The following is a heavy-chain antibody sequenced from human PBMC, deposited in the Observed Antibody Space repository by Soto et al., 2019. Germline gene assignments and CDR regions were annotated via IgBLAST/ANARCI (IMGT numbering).Heavy chain of an antibody. CDR1: GGSISSGGYS. V-gene: IGHV4-30-2*01. J-gene: IGHJ4*02. CDR2: IYHSGST. D-gene: IGHD2-15*01. Sequence: QLQLQESGSGLVKPSQTLSLTCAVSGGSISSGGYSWSWIRQPPGKGLEWIGYIYHSGSTYYNPSLKSRFTILVDRAKNQYSLKLRSVTATDTPVYYCARGEVVALGYWGQGDLVTVSS. CDR3: ARGEVVALGY.